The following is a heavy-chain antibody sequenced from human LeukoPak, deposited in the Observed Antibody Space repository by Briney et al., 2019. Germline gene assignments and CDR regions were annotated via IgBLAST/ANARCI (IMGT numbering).Heavy chain of an antibody. CDR2: IWYDGSNK. V-gene: IGHV3-33*08. J-gene: IGHJ4*02. Sequence: PGGPLRLSCAASGFTFSSYAMHWVRQAPGKGLEWVAVIWYDGSNKYYADSVKGRFTISRDNSKNTLYLQMNSLRAEDTAVYYCARDSGHYDILYYFDYWGQGTLVTVSS. CDR3: ARDSGHYDILYYFDY. D-gene: IGHD3-9*01. CDR1: GFTFSSYA.